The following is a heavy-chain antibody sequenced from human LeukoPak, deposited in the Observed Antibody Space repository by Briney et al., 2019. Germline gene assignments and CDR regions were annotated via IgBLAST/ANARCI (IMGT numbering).Heavy chain of an antibody. CDR1: GGSFSGYY. J-gene: IGHJ6*03. D-gene: IGHD6-6*01. Sequence: SETLSLTCAVYGGSFSGYYWSWIRQPPGKGLEWIGEINHSGSTNYNPSLKSRVTISVDTSKNQFSLKLSSVTAADTAVYYCARDLKEIRIAARTSYSYYMDVWGKGTTVTVSS. CDR2: INHSGST. CDR3: ARDLKEIRIAARTSYSYYMDV. V-gene: IGHV4-34*01.